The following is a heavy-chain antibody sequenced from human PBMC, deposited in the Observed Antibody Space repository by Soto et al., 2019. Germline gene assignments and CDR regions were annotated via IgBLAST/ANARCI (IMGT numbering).Heavy chain of an antibody. D-gene: IGHD3-3*01. J-gene: IGHJ4*02. Sequence: PGGSLRLSCAASGFTFSSYAMSWVRQAPGKGLEWVSTISGSGGSTYYADSVKGRLTISRDNSKNTLYLQMNSLRAEDTAVYYCAKDQARGLEWLLLDYFDYWGQGTLVTVSS. CDR3: AKDQARGLEWLLLDYFDY. CDR2: ISGSGGST. CDR1: GFTFSSYA. V-gene: IGHV3-23*01.